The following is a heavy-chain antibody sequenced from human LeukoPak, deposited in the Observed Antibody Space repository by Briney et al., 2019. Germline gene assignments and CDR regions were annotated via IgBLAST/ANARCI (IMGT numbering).Heavy chain of an antibody. CDR1: GFTFSDYY. D-gene: IGHD4-17*01. CDR3: ASNTYGDYVYFDY. V-gene: IGHV3-11*01. J-gene: IGHJ4*02. CDR2: ISSSGSTI. Sequence: GGSLRLSCAASGFTFSDYYMSWIRQAPGKGLEWFSYISSSGSTIYYADSVKGRFTISRDNAKNSLYLQMNSLRAEDTAVYYCASNTYGDYVYFDYWGQGTLVTVSS.